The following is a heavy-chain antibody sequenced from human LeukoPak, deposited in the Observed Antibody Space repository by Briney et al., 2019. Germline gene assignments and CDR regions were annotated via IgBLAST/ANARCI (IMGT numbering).Heavy chain of an antibody. V-gene: IGHV1-18*01. CDR3: ARDSPMGGSSSWGGYYYYYMDV. D-gene: IGHD6-13*01. J-gene: IGHJ6*03. CDR2: ISAYNGNT. CDR1: GYTFTSYG. Sequence: ASVKVSCKASGYTFTSYGISWVRQAPGQGLEWMGWISAYNGNTNYAQKLQGRVTMTTDTSTSTAYMGLRSLRSDDTAVYYCARDSPMGGSSSWGGYYYYYMDVWGKGTTVTISS.